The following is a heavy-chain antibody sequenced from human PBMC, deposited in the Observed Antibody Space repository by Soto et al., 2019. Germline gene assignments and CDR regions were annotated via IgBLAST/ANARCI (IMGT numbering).Heavy chain of an antibody. V-gene: IGHV1-46*01. J-gene: IGHJ4*02. CDR1: GYTFTSYY. CDR3: ARDLVVLRFLEWSACFDY. D-gene: IGHD3-3*01. CDR2: INPSGGST. Sequence: ASVKVSCKASGYTFTSYYMHWVRPAPGQGLEWMGIINPSGGSTSYAQKFQGRVTMTRDTSTSTVYMELSSLRSEDTAVYYCARDLVVLRFLEWSACFDYWGQGTLVTVSS.